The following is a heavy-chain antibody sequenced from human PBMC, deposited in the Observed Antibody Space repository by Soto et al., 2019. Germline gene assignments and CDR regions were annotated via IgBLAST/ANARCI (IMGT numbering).Heavy chain of an antibody. CDR2: INPNSGGT. D-gene: IGHD6-19*01. J-gene: IGHJ3*02. CDR3: AREGFTRELAVADTGAFDI. V-gene: IGHV1-2*04. CDR1: GYTFTGYY. Sequence: ASVKGSCKASGYTFTGYYMHWVRQAPGQGLEWMGWINPNSGGTNYAQKFQGWVTMTRDTSISTAYMELSRLRSDDTAVYYCAREGFTRELAVADTGAFDIWGQGTMVTVSS.